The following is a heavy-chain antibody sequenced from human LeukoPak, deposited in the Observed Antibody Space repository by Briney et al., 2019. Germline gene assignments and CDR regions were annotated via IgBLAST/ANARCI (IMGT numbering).Heavy chain of an antibody. CDR1: GFTFSSHA. D-gene: IGHD2-2*02. Sequence: PGGSLRLSCAASGFTFSSHAMSWVRQAPGKGLKWVSVISGTGGSTYYADSVKGRLTISRDNSKNTLYLQMNSLRAEDTAVYYCAKWRCTGTSCYMYAFDVWGQGTMVIVSS. CDR3: AKWRCTGTSCYMYAFDV. V-gene: IGHV3-23*01. CDR2: ISGTGGST. J-gene: IGHJ3*01.